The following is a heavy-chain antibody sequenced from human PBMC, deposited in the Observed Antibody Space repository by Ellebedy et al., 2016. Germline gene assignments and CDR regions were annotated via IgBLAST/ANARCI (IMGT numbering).Heavy chain of an antibody. D-gene: IGHD1-26*01. CDR3: ARDSSGSSSSPDY. CDR1: GYTFTGYY. Sequence: ASVKVSXKASGYTFTGYYMHWVRQAPGQGLEWMGWINPNSGGTNYAQKFQGRVTMTRDTSISTAYMELSRLRSDDTAVYYCARDSSGSSSSPDYWGQGTLVTVSS. CDR2: INPNSGGT. V-gene: IGHV1-2*02. J-gene: IGHJ4*02.